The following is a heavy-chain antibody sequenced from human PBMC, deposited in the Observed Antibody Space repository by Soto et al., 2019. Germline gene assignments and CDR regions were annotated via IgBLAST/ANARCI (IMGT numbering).Heavy chain of an antibody. CDR3: ATSSGPQSPIGDH. V-gene: IGHV4-59*08. D-gene: IGHD6-19*01. Sequence: QVQLQESGPGLVKPSETLSLTCTVSGVSITSYYWSWIRQSPGKGLEWIGFISYSGNTNYNPSLTSRVIISSDTSRNEFSLRLTSVTAADTAVYYCATSSGPQSPIGDHWGQGTLVTVSS. CDR1: GVSITSYY. J-gene: IGHJ4*02. CDR2: ISYSGNT.